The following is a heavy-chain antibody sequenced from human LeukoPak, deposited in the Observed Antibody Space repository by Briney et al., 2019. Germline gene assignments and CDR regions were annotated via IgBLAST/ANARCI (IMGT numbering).Heavy chain of an antibody. CDR3: AKYCSGGNGYSGPY. CDR2: ITSGGQT. Sequence: GGSLRLSCAASGFIFSSYPMTWVRQAPGKGLQWVSTITSGGQTYYADSVKGRFTISRDNSKNTLYLQMNSLRAEDTAVYQCAKYCSGGNGYSGPYWGQGTLVTVSS. D-gene: IGHD2-15*01. V-gene: IGHV3-23*01. J-gene: IGHJ4*02. CDR1: GFIFSSYP.